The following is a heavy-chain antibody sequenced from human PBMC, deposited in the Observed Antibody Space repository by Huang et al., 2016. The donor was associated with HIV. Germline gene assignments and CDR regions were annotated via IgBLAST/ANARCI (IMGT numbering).Heavy chain of an antibody. CDR2: IHRSGTA. J-gene: IGHJ5*02. Sequence: QLQLQESGPGLVKPSQNLSLTCTVFGGSVSSRNYYGAWIRQTPGKGLEWFGSIHRSGTAYYNRSVKSRVSMIVGKSKNQVSLEVTSATAADSAIYYCARQGGDCTSISCYLSWFDPWGQGTLVTVSS. D-gene: IGHD2-2*01. CDR1: GGSVSSRNYY. V-gene: IGHV4-39*01. CDR3: ARQGGDCTSISCYLSWFDP.